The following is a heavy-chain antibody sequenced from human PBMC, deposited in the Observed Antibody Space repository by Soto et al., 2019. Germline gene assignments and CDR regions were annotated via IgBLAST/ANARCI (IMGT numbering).Heavy chain of an antibody. V-gene: IGHV3-30*18. CDR2: TSYDGSNK. CDR3: AKDARLYDIVPGYPHY. J-gene: IGHJ4*02. CDR1: GFTFSSYG. D-gene: IGHD3-9*01. Sequence: QVQLLESGGGVVQPGRSLRLSCAASGFTFSSYGMHWVRQAPGKGLEWVAVTSYDGSNKYYADSVKGRLTISRDNSKNTLYLLMNSLRAEDSAVYYCAKDARLYDIVPGYPHYWGQGTLVTVSS.